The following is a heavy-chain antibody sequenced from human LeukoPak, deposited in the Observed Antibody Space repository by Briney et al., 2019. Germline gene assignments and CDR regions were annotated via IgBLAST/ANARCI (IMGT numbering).Heavy chain of an antibody. CDR3: AKDSDYTYAYVY. D-gene: IGHD3-16*01. CDR1: GFTFSSYS. CDR2: ISGGGSTT. V-gene: IGHV3-23*01. Sequence: GGSLRLSCAASGFTFSSYSMTWVRQAPGQGLEWVSTISGGGSTTYYADSVKGRFTISRDNSKNTLYLQMNSLRAEDTAVYYCAKDSDYTYAYVYWGQGTLVTVSS. J-gene: IGHJ4*02.